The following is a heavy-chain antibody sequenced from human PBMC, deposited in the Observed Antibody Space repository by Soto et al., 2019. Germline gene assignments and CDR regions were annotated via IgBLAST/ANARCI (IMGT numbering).Heavy chain of an antibody. CDR3: ARLGYCSSTSCDPYNWFDS. V-gene: IGHV1-18*01. D-gene: IGHD2-2*01. Sequence: QVQLVQSGAEVKKPGASVKVSCRASGYTFTSYGISWVRQAPGQGLEWMGWISAYNGNTNYAQKFQGRVTMTTDTSTSTAYMELRSPRSDDTAVYYCARLGYCSSTSCDPYNWFDSWGQGTLVTVSS. CDR2: ISAYNGNT. J-gene: IGHJ5*01. CDR1: GYTFTSYG.